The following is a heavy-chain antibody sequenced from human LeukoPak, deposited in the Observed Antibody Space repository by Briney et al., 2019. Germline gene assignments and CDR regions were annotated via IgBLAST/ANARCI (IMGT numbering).Heavy chain of an antibody. J-gene: IGHJ5*02. Sequence: ASVKVSCKASGYTFTSYGISWVRQAPGQGLEWMGWISAYNGNTNYAQKLQGRVTMTTDTSTSTAYMELRSLRSDDTAVYYCARRCPQGHSGSYGGWFDPWGQGTLVTVSS. CDR2: ISAYNGNT. CDR3: ARRCPQGHSGSYGGWFDP. CDR1: GYTFTSYG. D-gene: IGHD1-26*01. V-gene: IGHV1-18*01.